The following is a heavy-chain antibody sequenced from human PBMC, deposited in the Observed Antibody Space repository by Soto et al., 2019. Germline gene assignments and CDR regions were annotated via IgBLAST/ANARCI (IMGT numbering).Heavy chain of an antibody. V-gene: IGHV3-74*01. D-gene: IGHD5-18*01. CDR2: INSDGSST. CDR3: AKDGGYSYGYVYSYYYYYGMDV. CDR1: GFTFSSYW. J-gene: IGHJ6*02. Sequence: PGGSLRLSCAASGFTFSSYWMHWVRQAPGKGLVWVSRINSDGSSTSYADSVKGRFTISRDNSKNTLYLQMNSLRAEDTAVYYCAKDGGYSYGYVYSYYYYYGMDVWGQGTTVTVSS.